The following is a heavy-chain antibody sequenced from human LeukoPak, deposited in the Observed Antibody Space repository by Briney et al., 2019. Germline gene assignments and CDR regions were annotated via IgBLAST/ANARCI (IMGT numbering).Heavy chain of an antibody. CDR1: GGSISSGSYY. CDR3: AGFYTDRRGGAFDI. Sequence: PSETLSLTCTVSGGSISSGSYYWSWIRQPAGKGLEWIGHIYTSGSTNYNPSLKSRVTISVDTSKNQFSLKLSSVTAADTAVYYCAGFYTDRRGGAFDIWGQGTMVTVSS. D-gene: IGHD3-16*01. J-gene: IGHJ3*02. CDR2: IYTSGST. V-gene: IGHV4-61*09.